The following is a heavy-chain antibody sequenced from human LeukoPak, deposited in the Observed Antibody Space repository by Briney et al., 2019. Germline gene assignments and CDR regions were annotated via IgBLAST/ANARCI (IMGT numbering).Heavy chain of an antibody. CDR2: ISISTYI. Sequence: GGSLRLSCAASGFTFNRHDMSWVRQAPGKGLEWVSSISISTYIYYADSVKGRFTISGDNAKNSLYLQMNSLRAEDTAVYYCARDGLVWGQGTLVTVSS. CDR1: GFTFNRHD. CDR3: ARDGLV. J-gene: IGHJ4*02. V-gene: IGHV3-21*01. D-gene: IGHD2-8*02.